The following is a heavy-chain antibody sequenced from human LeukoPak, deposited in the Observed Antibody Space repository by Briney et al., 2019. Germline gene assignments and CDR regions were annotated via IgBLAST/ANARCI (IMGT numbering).Heavy chain of an antibody. D-gene: IGHD3-9*01. Sequence: SETLSLTCTVSGYSISSGYYWGWIRQPPGKGLEWIGSIYHSGSTYYNPSLKSRVTMSVDTSKNQFSLKLSSVTAADTAVYYCARGNYDILTGYYSYFDYWGQGTLVTVSS. CDR3: ARGNYDILTGYYSYFDY. CDR1: GYSISSGYY. J-gene: IGHJ4*02. CDR2: IYHSGST. V-gene: IGHV4-38-2*02.